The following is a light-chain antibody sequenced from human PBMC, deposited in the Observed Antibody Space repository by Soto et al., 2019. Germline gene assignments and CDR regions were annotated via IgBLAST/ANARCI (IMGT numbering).Light chain of an antibody. CDR3: QQYSSFPRT. Sequence: DIQMTQSPSTLSASVGDRVTSTCRASLTIGSWLAWYQQKPGKAPELLIYDASTLEGGVPSRFSGSGSGTEFSLTITSLQHDDFATFYCQQYSSFPRTFGQGTKVEIK. J-gene: IGKJ1*01. CDR1: LTIGSW. CDR2: DAS. V-gene: IGKV1-5*01.